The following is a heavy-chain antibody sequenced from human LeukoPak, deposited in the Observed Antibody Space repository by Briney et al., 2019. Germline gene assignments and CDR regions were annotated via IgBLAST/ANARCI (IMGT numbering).Heavy chain of an antibody. D-gene: IGHD1-26*01. CDR3: ARGEDAFDI. Sequence: GGSLRLSCAASGFTFSSYSMNWVRQAPGKGLEWVSSISSSSSYIYYADSVKGRFTICRGNAKNSLYLQMHSLSSEDAAVSYCARGEDAFDIWGQGTMVTVSS. J-gene: IGHJ3*02. V-gene: IGHV3-21*01. CDR2: ISSSSSYI. CDR1: GFTFSSYS.